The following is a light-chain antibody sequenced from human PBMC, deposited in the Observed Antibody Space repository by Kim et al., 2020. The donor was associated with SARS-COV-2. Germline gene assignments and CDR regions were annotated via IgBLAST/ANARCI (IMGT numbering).Light chain of an antibody. CDR1: EFVNIW. Sequence: PASIGDTGTITCRASEFVNIWLAWYQQRPGQAPKLLIHKTSRLASGVPTRFSGGGSGTDFTLTISSLQPDDFATYFCQQYRSHSTFAQGTKVDIK. CDR2: KTS. V-gene: IGKV1-5*03. CDR3: QQYRSHST. J-gene: IGKJ1*01.